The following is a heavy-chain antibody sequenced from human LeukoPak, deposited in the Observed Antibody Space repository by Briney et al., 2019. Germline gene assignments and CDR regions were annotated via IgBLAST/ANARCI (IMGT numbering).Heavy chain of an antibody. J-gene: IGHJ4*02. Sequence: GGSLRLSCAASGFTFSSYGMHWVRQAPGKGLEWVAVIWYDGSNKYYADSVKGRFTISRDNSKNTLYLQMNSLRAGDTAVYYCARDRRGYSYGPPLDYWGQGTLVTVSS. V-gene: IGHV3-33*01. D-gene: IGHD5-18*01. CDR1: GFTFSSYG. CDR2: IWYDGSNK. CDR3: ARDRRGYSYGPPLDY.